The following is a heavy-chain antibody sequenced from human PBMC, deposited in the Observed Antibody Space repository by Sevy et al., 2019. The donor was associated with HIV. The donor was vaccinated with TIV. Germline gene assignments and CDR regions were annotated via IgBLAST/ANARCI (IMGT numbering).Heavy chain of an antibody. J-gene: IGHJ3*02. Sequence: SETLSLTCTVSGGSISSGDYYWSWIRQPPGKGLEWIGYIYYSGSTYYNPSLKSRVTISVDTSKNQFSLKLSSVTAEDTAVYYGARVAGAYDILTGYTPYAFDIWGQGTMVTVSS. CDR3: ARVAGAYDILTGYTPYAFDI. D-gene: IGHD3-9*01. V-gene: IGHV4-30-4*02. CDR1: GGSISSGDYY. CDR2: IYYSGST.